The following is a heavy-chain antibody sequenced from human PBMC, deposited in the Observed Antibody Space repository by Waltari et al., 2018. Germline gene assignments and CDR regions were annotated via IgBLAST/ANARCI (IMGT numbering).Heavy chain of an antibody. CDR2: ITTEENNT. J-gene: IGHJ5*02. D-gene: IGHD3-10*01. Sequence: EVQVVESGGGLVQPGGSLRLACVASGFTFSSHWMHWVRQVSGKGLEWVSRITTEENNTAYAVAVKGRFTVSRDNAKNTVYLQMTSVRAEDTGIYYCARDRGTATPLDPWGQGTVVTVSS. CDR1: GFTFSSHW. V-gene: IGHV3-74*03. CDR3: ARDRGTATPLDP.